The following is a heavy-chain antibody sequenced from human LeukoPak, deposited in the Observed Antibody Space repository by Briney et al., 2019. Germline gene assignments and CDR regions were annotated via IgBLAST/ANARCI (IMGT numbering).Heavy chain of an antibody. V-gene: IGHV4-59*01. CDR2: ILSSGST. CDR1: SGSISNYN. J-gene: IGHJ3*02. CDR3: ARTSQISETAFDI. Sequence: SETLSLTCSVSSGSISNYNWSWIRQSPGKGLEWIGYILSSGSTNYNPSVKSRVTISVDTSRNQFSLKLRSVTAADTAVYYCARTSQISETAFDIWNQATMVIVSS.